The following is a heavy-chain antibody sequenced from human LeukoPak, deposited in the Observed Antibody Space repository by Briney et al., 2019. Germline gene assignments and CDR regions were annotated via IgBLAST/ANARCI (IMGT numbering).Heavy chain of an antibody. Sequence: GGSLRLSCVASGFTFTQYWMTWVRQAPGKGLEWVARLHPDGSERTCVGSVEGRFTVFGDNAKSSLFLQMHSLRVEDTAVYYCARGGYSFDYLGQGTLVTVPS. D-gene: IGHD5-12*01. CDR3: ARGGYSFDY. V-gene: IGHV3-7*01. CDR2: LHPDGSER. J-gene: IGHJ4*02. CDR1: GFTFTQYW.